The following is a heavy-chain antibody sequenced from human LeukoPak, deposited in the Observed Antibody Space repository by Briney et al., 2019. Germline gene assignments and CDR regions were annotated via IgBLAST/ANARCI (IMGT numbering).Heavy chain of an antibody. Sequence: GESLRLSCAASGFSFSSGTMNWVRQAPGKALEWVSSLSGSGRLIWYAGSVKGRFTISRDNAANSLFLQMNSLRVEDTAVYYCSRGGSSGHPGSDPWGQGTRVTVSS. CDR3: SRGGSSGHPGSDP. V-gene: IGHV3-21*06. CDR2: LSGSGRLI. D-gene: IGHD6-19*01. J-gene: IGHJ5*02. CDR1: GFSFSSGT.